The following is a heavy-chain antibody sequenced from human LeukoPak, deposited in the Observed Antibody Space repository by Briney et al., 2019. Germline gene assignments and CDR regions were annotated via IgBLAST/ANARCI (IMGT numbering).Heavy chain of an antibody. J-gene: IGHJ5*02. CDR3: ARSPPEYSSSSEVGWFDP. Sequence: PSETLSLTCTVSTGSISGYYWSWIRQPPGKGLEWIGYTYSSGSTSYNPSLRSRVTMSVDTSKNQFSLILKSVTAADTAVYYCARSPPEYSSSSEVGWFDPWGQGTLVTVSS. CDR1: TGSISGYY. D-gene: IGHD6-6*01. CDR2: TYSSGST. V-gene: IGHV4-4*09.